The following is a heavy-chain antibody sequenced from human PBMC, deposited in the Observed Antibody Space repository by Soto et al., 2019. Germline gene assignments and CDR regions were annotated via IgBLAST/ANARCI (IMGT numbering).Heavy chain of an antibody. CDR3: AGDREDRWLQWSEKMN. CDR1: GGSISSGGYY. CDR2: IYYSGST. Sequence: QVQLQESGPGLVKPSQTLSLTCTVSGGSISSGGYYWSWIRQHPGKGLERIGYIYYSGSTYYNPSLKSRVTISVDTSKNQFSLKLSSVTAADTAVYYCAGDREDRWLQWSEKMNWGQGTLVTVSS. J-gene: IGHJ4*02. V-gene: IGHV4-31*03. D-gene: IGHD5-12*01.